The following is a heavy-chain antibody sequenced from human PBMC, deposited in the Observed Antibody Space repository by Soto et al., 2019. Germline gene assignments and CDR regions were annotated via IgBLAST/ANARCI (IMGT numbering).Heavy chain of an antibody. CDR3: ASTLRRPGYYYYGMDV. CDR2: IYYSGST. CDR1: GYSISSSNW. Sequence: PSETLSLTCAVSGYSISSSNWWGWIRQPPGKGLEWIGYIYYSGSTNYNPSLKSRVTISVDTSKNQFSLKLSSVTAADTAVYYCASTLRRPGYYYYGMDVWGQGTTVTVSS. J-gene: IGHJ6*02. V-gene: IGHV4-28*01.